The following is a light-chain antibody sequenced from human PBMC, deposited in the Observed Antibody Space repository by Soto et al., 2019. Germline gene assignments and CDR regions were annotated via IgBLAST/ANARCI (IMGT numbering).Light chain of an antibody. CDR3: QSYDSSLSGVV. J-gene: IGLJ2*01. CDR1: SSNIGANYD. CDR2: GNS. V-gene: IGLV1-40*01. Sequence: QSVLTQPPSVSGAPGQRVTISCTGSSSNIGANYDVHWYQQLPGTAPKLLIYGNSNRPSGVPDRFSGSESGTSASLAITGLQAEDEADYYCQSYDSSLSGVVFGGGTKLTVL.